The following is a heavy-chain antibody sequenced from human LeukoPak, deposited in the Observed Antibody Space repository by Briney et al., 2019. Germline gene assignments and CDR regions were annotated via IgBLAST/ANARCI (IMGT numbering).Heavy chain of an antibody. Sequence: ASAKVSCKASGYTFTGYYIHWVRQAPGQGLEWMGWFNPNSCGTNYAQKFQGRVTMTRDTSISTAYMDLSRLRSDDTAVYYCARASGWYYLDYWGQGTLVTVSS. CDR2: FNPNSCGT. V-gene: IGHV1-2*02. CDR1: GYTFTGYY. D-gene: IGHD6-19*01. J-gene: IGHJ4*02. CDR3: ARASGWYYLDY.